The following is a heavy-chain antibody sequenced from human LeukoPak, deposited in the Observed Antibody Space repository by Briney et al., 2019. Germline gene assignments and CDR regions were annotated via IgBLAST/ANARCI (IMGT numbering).Heavy chain of an antibody. CDR2: INPSGGST. CDR1: GYTFTSYY. Sequence: ASVNVSCKASGYTFTSYYMHWVRQAPGQGLEWMGIINPSGGSTSYAQKFQGRVTMTRDTSTSTVYMELSSLRSEDTAVYYCARVYVGASQEDAFDIWGQGTMVTVSS. D-gene: IGHD1-26*01. V-gene: IGHV1-46*01. CDR3: ARVYVGASQEDAFDI. J-gene: IGHJ3*02.